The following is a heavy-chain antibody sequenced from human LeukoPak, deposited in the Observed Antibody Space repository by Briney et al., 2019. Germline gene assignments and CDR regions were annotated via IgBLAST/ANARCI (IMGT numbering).Heavy chain of an antibody. V-gene: IGHV3-30-3*01. CDR3: AKSTSPLYYYYGMDV. CDR2: ISYDGSNK. Sequence: PGGSLRLSCAASGFTFSSYAMHWVRQAPGKGLEWVAVISYDGSNKYYADSVKGRFTISRDNSKNTLYLQLNSPRAEDTAVYYCAKSTSPLYYYYGMDVWGQGTTVTVSS. CDR1: GFTFSSYA. J-gene: IGHJ6*02. D-gene: IGHD2-2*01.